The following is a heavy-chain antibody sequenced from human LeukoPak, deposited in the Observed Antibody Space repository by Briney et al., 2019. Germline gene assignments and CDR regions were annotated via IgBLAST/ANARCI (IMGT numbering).Heavy chain of an antibody. CDR3: ARAEGGSYSPPALFDL. J-gene: IGHJ2*01. D-gene: IGHD1-26*01. V-gene: IGHV4-39*07. CDR1: GGSISSSSYY. CDR2: IYYSGST. Sequence: SETLSLTCTVSGGSISSSSYYWGWIRQPPGKGLEWIGSIYYSGSTYYNPSLKSRVTISVDTSKNQFSLKLSSVTAADTAVYYCARAEGGSYSPPALFDLWGRGTLVTVSS.